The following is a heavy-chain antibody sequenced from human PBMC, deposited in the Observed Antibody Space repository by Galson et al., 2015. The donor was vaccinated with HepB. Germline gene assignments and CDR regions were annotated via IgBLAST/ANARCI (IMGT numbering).Heavy chain of an antibody. J-gene: IGHJ6*02. D-gene: IGHD2-2*01. CDR3: ARYPRGIVVVPAAMGDLYYYGMDV. Sequence: SLRLSCAASGFTFSSYAMHWVRQAPGKGLEWVAVISYDGSNKYYADSVKGRFTISRDNSKNTLYLQMNSLRAEDTAVYYCARYPRGIVVVPAAMGDLYYYGMDVWGQGTTVTVSS. V-gene: IGHV3-30*04. CDR1: GFTFSSYA. CDR2: ISYDGSNK.